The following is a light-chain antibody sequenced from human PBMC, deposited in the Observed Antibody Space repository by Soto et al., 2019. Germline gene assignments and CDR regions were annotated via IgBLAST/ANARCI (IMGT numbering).Light chain of an antibody. CDR2: WAS. V-gene: IGKV4-1*01. CDR3: QQDYNPAYT. Sequence: DIVMTQSPDSLAVSLGERATLNCKSSQSVLYSSNNQNYLAWYHQKPGQPPKLLIHWASTRESGVPDRFSGSGSGTDFPLTISSVQAEDVAVYFCQQDYNPAYTFGQGTKLEIK. CDR1: QSVLYSSNNQNY. J-gene: IGKJ2*01.